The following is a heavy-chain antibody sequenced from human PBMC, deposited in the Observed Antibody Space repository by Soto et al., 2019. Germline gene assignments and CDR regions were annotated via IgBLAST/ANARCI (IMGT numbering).Heavy chain of an antibody. CDR2: MYYNGNT. CDR3: ARGPHSNYDTNYYYYYSYMDV. V-gene: IGHV4-61*01. CDR1: GGSFTSTNYF. D-gene: IGHD4-4*01. J-gene: IGHJ6*03. Sequence: SETLCLTCTVSGGSFTSTNYFWSWNRQPPGKGLEWIGYMYYNGNTYYSPSLKSRVTISVDTSKNQFSLKLSSVTAADTAVYYCARGPHSNYDTNYYYYYSYMDVWGKGTTVPVSS.